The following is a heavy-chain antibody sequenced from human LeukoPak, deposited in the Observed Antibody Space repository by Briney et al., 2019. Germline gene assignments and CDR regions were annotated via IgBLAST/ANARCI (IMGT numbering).Heavy chain of an antibody. D-gene: IGHD1-1*01. CDR3: AKDVDGVTTSNYYYYYMDV. J-gene: IGHJ6*03. CDR2: ILYDGSNK. V-gene: IGHV3-30*02. Sequence: GGSLRLSCAASGFTFSRYGMHWVRQAPGKGLEWVAFILYDGSNKYYAGSVKGRFTISRDNSKNTLYLQMNSLRAEDTAVYYCAKDVDGVTTSNYYYYYMDVWGKGTTVTVSS. CDR1: GFTFSRYG.